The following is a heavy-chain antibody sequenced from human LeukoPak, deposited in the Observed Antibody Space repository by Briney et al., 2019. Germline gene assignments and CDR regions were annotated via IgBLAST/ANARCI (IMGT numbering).Heavy chain of an antibody. CDR3: ARAGAWQIDP. CDR2: IFYTGSS. Sequence: PSETLSLTCTVSGGSISNFYWSWIRQPPGKGLEWIGHIFYTGSSNYNPSLKSRVTISLDRSKNQFSLRLTSVTAADTAVYYCARAGAWQIDPWGQGTLVTVSS. J-gene: IGHJ5*02. D-gene: IGHD3-10*01. V-gene: IGHV4-59*01. CDR1: GGSISNFY.